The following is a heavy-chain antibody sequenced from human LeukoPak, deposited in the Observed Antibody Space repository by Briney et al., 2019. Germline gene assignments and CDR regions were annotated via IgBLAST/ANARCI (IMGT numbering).Heavy chain of an antibody. CDR2: INHSGST. Sequence: SETLSLTCAVYGGSFSGYYWSWIRQPPGKGLEWIGEINHSGSTNYNPSLKSRVTISVDTSKNQFSLKLSSVTAADMAVYYCARGGYYDSSGYYYWGQGTLVTVSS. CDR3: ARGGYYDSSGYYY. D-gene: IGHD3-22*01. CDR1: GGSFSGYY. V-gene: IGHV4-34*01. J-gene: IGHJ4*02.